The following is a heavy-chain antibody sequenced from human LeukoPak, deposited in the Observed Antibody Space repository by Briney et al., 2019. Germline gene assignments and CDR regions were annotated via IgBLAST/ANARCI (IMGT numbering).Heavy chain of an antibody. CDR2: ISYDGSNK. J-gene: IGHJ4*02. CDR1: GFTFSSYA. Sequence: GGSLRLSCAASGFTFSSYAMHWVRQAPGKRLEWVAVISYDGSNKYYADSVKGRFTISRDNSKNTLYLQMNSLRAEDTAVYYCARNRAGYFDYWGQGTLVTVSS. CDR3: ARNRAGYFDY. D-gene: IGHD3-10*01. V-gene: IGHV3-30-3*01.